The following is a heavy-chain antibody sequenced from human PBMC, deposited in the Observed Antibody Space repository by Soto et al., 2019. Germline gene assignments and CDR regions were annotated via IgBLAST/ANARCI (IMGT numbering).Heavy chain of an antibody. CDR2: VSVTGGGR. J-gene: IGHJ5*02. Sequence: RGSLRLSCAASGFTFSSYVMSWVRQAPGKGLEWVSTVSVTGGGRYYADSVKGRFTISRDNSKDTLYLQVNSLKAEDTAVYYCAKFPALGGSWFDPWGQGTLVTVSS. CDR1: GFTFSSYV. CDR3: AKFPALGGSWFDP. V-gene: IGHV3-23*01. D-gene: IGHD3-3*01.